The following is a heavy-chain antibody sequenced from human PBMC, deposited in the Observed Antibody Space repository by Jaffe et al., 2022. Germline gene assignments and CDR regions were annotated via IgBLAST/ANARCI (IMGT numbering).Heavy chain of an antibody. V-gene: IGHV1-8*01. J-gene: IGHJ4*02. CDR3: ARVLTYYDFWSGYLTHYYFDY. D-gene: IGHD3-3*01. CDR2: MNPNSGNT. CDR1: GYTFTSYD. Sequence: QVQLVQSGAEVKKPGASVKVSCKASGYTFTSYDINWVRQATGQGLEWMGWMNPNSGNTGYAQKFQGRVTMTRNTSISTAYMELSSLRSEDTAVYYCARVLTYYDFWSGYLTHYYFDYWGQGTLVTVSS.